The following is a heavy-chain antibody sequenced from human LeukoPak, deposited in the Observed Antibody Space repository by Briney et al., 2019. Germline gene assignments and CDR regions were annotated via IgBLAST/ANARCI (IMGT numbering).Heavy chain of an antibody. CDR3: ASGPYPAAGTDHQFDY. CDR2: IFYSGST. Sequence: SETLSLTCAVSGASISSYYWSWIRQPPGKGLEWIGYIFYSGSTVYNPTLQSRVTISVDTSKNLFSLKLTSVTAADTAVYYCASGPYPAAGTDHQFDYWGQGTLVPVSS. D-gene: IGHD6-13*01. J-gene: IGHJ4*02. V-gene: IGHV4-59*01. CDR1: GASISSYY.